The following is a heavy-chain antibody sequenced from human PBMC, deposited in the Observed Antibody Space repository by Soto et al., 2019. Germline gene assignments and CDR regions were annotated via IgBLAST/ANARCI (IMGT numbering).Heavy chain of an antibody. V-gene: IGHV3-33*01. D-gene: IGHD6-19*01. CDR1: VFTFISYG. CDR3: AREGKWLAPYNWFDP. CDR2: IWYDGSNK. Sequence: GGSLRLSCASSVFTFISYGMHWVRQAPGKGLEWVAVIWYDGSNKYYADSVKGRFTISRDNSKNTLYLQMNSLRAEDTAVYYCAREGKWLAPYNWFDPWGQGTLVTV. J-gene: IGHJ5*02.